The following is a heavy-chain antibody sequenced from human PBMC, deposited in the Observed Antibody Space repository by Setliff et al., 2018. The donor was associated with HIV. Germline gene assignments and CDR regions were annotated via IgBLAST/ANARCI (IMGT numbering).Heavy chain of an antibody. V-gene: IGHV4-34*01. D-gene: IGHD3-9*01. CDR3: AREKGRYFDWSHTRDAFDI. J-gene: IGHJ3*02. Sequence: SETLSLTCAVYGGSLSGYYWSWIRQPPGKGLEWFGEINHSGSTNYNPSLKSRVTISVDTSKNQFSLKLSSVTAADTAVYYCAREKGRYFDWSHTRDAFDIWGQGTMVTVSS. CDR1: GGSLSGYY. CDR2: INHSGST.